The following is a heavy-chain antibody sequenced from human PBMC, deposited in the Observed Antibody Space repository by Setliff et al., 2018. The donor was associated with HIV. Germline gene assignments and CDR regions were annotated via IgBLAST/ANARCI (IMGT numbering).Heavy chain of an antibody. CDR3: VKGDNFWTGYSTYFEFDP. Sequence: GGSLRLSCVASGFTFSTFAMHWVRQAPGKGLEWVSVISYDGSRMSYADSVKGRFTISRDDSKNTLFLQLNTLRPEDTAVYYCVKGDNFWTGYSTYFEFDPWGQGTRVTVSS. CDR1: GFTFSTFA. D-gene: IGHD3-3*01. J-gene: IGHJ5*02. V-gene: IGHV3-30*04. CDR2: ISYDGSRM.